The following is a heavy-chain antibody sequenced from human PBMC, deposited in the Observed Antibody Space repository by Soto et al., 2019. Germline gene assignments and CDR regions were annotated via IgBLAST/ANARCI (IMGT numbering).Heavy chain of an antibody. CDR3: ARDNGYSYGYTLDH. CDR2: IYYSGST. J-gene: IGHJ4*02. V-gene: IGHV4-59*01. Sequence: PSETLSLTCAVSGGSISSYYWSWIRQPPGKGLEWIGYIYYSGSTNYNPSLKSRVTISVDTSKNQFSLKLSSVTAADTAVHYCARDNGYSYGYTLDHWGQGTLVTVSS. D-gene: IGHD5-18*01. CDR1: GGSISSYY.